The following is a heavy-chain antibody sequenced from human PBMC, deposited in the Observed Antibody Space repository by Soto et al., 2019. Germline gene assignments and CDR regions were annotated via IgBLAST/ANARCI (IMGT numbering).Heavy chain of an antibody. D-gene: IGHD6-13*01. J-gene: IGHJ4*02. CDR3: AHRRDVAAADMGGFDY. Sequence: QITLKESGPTLVKPTQTLTLTCTFSGFSLSTSGVGVGWIRQPPGKALEWLALIYWDDDKRYSPSLKSRLTITKDTYKNQVVLTMTNMDHVDTATYYCAHRRDVAAADMGGFDYWGQGTLVTVSS. V-gene: IGHV2-5*02. CDR1: GFSLSTSGVG. CDR2: IYWDDDK.